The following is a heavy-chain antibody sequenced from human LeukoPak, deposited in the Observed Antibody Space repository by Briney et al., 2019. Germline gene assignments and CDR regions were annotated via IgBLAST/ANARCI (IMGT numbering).Heavy chain of an antibody. CDR2: INIDGTST. CDR3: ARDGSSWSNWLDP. CDR1: GFTFSTYS. D-gene: IGHD6-13*01. J-gene: IGHJ5*02. V-gene: IGHV3-74*01. Sequence: PGGSLRLSCAASGFTFSTYSMNWVRQAPGKGLVWVSRINIDGTSTTYADSVKGRFTISRDNAKNTLYLQMNSLRAEDTAVYYCARDGSSWSNWLDPWGQGTLVTVSS.